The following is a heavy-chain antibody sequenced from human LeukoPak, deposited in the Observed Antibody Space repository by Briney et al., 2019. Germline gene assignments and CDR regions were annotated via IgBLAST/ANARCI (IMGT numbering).Heavy chain of an antibody. J-gene: IGHJ6*02. CDR3: AGVTVTTPAGYGMDV. CDR1: GYTFTSYG. CDR2: ISAYNGNT. V-gene: IGHV1-18*01. D-gene: IGHD4-17*01. Sequence: GASVKVSCKASGYTFTSYGISWVRQAPGQGLEWMGWISAYNGNTNYAQKLQGRVTMTTDTSTSTAYMELRSLRSDDTALYYCAGVTVTTPAGYGMDVWGQGTTVTVSS.